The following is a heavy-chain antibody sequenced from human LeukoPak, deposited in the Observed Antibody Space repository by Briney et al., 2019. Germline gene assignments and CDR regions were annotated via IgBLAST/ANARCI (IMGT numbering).Heavy chain of an antibody. CDR1: GYTFTSHP. CDR2: INTNTGNP. V-gene: IGHV7-4-1*02. Sequence: ASVKVSCKASGYTFTSHPMNWVRQAPGQGLEWMGWINTNTGNPTYAQGFTGRFVFSLETSVSTAYLQISSLNAEDTAVYYRARGLFSSSWTLVFDYWGQGTLVTVSS. CDR3: ARGLFSSSWTLVFDY. J-gene: IGHJ4*02. D-gene: IGHD6-13*01.